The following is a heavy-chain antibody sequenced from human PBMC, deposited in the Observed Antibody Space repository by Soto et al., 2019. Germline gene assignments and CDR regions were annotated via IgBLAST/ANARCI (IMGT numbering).Heavy chain of an antibody. CDR3: ARDKGDGSGSYYGY. J-gene: IGHJ4*02. D-gene: IGHD3-10*01. CDR1: GYTFTSYG. CDR2: ISAYNGNT. V-gene: IGHV1-18*01. Sequence: QVQLVQSGAEVKKPGASVKVSCKASGYTFTSYGISWVRQAPGQGLEWMGWISAYNGNTNYAQKHQGRVTMTTDTSTRAAYMELRSLRSDATAVYYCARDKGDGSGSYYGYWGQGTLVTVSS.